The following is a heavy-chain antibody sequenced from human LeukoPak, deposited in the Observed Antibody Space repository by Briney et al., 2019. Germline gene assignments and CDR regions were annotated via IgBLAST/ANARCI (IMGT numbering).Heavy chain of an antibody. J-gene: IGHJ5*02. Sequence: SETLSLTCTVSGGSISSSSYYWGWIRQPPGKGLEWIGSIYYSGSTYYNPSLKSRVTISVDTSKNQFSLKLSSVTAADTAVYYCARALFDYDFWSGPSKFDPWGQGTLVTVSS. CDR2: IYYSGST. CDR3: ARALFDYDFWSGPSKFDP. V-gene: IGHV4-39*07. D-gene: IGHD3-3*01. CDR1: GGSISSSSYY.